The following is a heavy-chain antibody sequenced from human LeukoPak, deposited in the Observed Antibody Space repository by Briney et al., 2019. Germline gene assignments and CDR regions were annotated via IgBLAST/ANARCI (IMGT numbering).Heavy chain of an antibody. D-gene: IGHD6-19*01. J-gene: IGHJ4*02. CDR3: ARLVRSSSGRYYYFDY. CDR2: IYYSGST. V-gene: IGHV4-59*08. Sequence: PSETLFLTCTVSGGSISSYYWSWIRQPPGKGLEWIGYIYYSGSTNYNPSLKSRVTISVDTSKNQFSLKLSSVTAADTAVYYCARLVRSSSGRYYYFDYWGQGTLVTVSS. CDR1: GGSISSYY.